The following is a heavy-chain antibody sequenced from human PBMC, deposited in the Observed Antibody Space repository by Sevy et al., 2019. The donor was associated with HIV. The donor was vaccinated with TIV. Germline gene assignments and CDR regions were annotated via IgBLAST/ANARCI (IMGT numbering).Heavy chain of an antibody. CDR1: GFTFGDYA. J-gene: IGHJ5*02. D-gene: IGHD3-10*01. V-gene: IGHV3-49*03. CDR3: TRGGPVTMVRGVIIIDWFDP. CDR2: IRSKAYGGTT. Sequence: GGSLRLSCTASGFTFGDYAMSWFRQAPGKGLEWVGFIRSKAYGGTTEYAASVKGRFTISRYDSKSIGYLQMNSLKTEDTAVYYCTRGGPVTMVRGVIIIDWFDPWGQGTLVTVSS.